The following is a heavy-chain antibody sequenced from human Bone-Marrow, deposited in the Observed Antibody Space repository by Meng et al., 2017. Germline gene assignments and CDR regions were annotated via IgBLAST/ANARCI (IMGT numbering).Heavy chain of an antibody. J-gene: IGHJ3*02. D-gene: IGHD6-13*01. CDR2: IFTSGST. V-gene: IGHV4-61*02. CDR1: GGSISSGSYD. Sequence: SETLSLTCTASGGSISSGSYDWSWIRQPAGKGLEWIVRIFTSGSTNYNPFLKSRVTITVDTSKNQYSLRLSFVTAADTVVYYCAREEIAAPWTHDAFDIWGQGTMVTVSS. CDR3: AREEIAAPWTHDAFDI.